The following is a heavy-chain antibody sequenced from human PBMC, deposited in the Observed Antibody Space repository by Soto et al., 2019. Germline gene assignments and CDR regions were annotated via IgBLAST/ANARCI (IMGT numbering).Heavy chain of an antibody. CDR1: GFTFSSYW. CDR2: TKYDGSDR. D-gene: IGHD3-10*01. J-gene: IGHJ2*01. Sequence: EVQLVESGGGLVQPGGSLRLSCAASGFTFSSYWMSWVRQAPGKGLEWVAHTKYDGSDRYYVDSVKGRFTIYRDNAQNSLYLRLNSLRVEDTAIYYCARAPRSGQYFDFWGRGTLVTVSS. CDR3: ARAPRSGQYFDF. V-gene: IGHV3-7*01.